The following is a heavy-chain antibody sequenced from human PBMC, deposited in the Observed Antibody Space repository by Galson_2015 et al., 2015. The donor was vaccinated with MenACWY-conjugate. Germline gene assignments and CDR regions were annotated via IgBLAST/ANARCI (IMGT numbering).Heavy chain of an antibody. CDR3: ARVWRGYCSGGSCYEYFQH. J-gene: IGHJ1*01. Sequence: SETMSLTCTVSGGSISSYYWSWIRQPPGKGLEWIGYIYYSGSTNYNPSLKSRVTISVDTSKNQFSLKLSSVTAADTAVYYCARVWRGYCSGGSCYEYFQHWGQGTLVTVSS. D-gene: IGHD2-15*01. CDR1: GGSISSYY. V-gene: IGHV4-59*01. CDR2: IYYSGST.